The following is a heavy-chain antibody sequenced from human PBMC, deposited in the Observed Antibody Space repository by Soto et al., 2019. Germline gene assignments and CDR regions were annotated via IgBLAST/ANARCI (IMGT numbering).Heavy chain of an antibody. V-gene: IGHV1-2*02. J-gene: IGHJ4*02. D-gene: IGHD2-2*01. CDR3: ARLGLPVPSDY. Sequence: ASVKVSCKASGYPFTSYYINWVRQATGQGLEWMGWINPNSGGTNYAQKFQGRVTMTRDTSISTAYMELSRLRSDDTAVYYCARLGLPVPSDYWGQGTPVTVSS. CDR1: GYPFTSYY. CDR2: INPNSGGT.